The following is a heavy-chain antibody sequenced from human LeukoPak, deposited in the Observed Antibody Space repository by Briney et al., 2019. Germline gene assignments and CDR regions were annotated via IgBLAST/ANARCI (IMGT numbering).Heavy chain of an antibody. V-gene: IGHV3-23*01. Sequence: GGSLRLSCAASGFTFSSYAVSWVRQSLGKGLKWVSGISGRGESTYYADSVKGRFTISRDYSKNTVYLQMNILRAEDTALYYCAASLDLAVYGIDYWGQGTLVTVSS. CDR3: AASLDLAVYGIDY. CDR2: ISGRGEST. CDR1: GFTFSSYA. J-gene: IGHJ4*02. D-gene: IGHD2-8*02.